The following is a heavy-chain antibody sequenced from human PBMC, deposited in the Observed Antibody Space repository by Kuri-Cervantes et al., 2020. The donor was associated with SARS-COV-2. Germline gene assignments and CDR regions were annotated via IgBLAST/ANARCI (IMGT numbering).Heavy chain of an antibody. CDR2: IKQDGSEK. CDR3: AREEVVPAAVRGYFYRYGMGV. V-gene: IGHV3-7*04. D-gene: IGHD2-2*01. J-gene: IGHJ6*02. Sequence: GGSLRLSCAASGFTFNTYWMTWVRQAPGKGLESVANIKQDGSEKYYVDSVKGRFTISRDNAKNSLYLQMNGLRAEDTAVYYCAREEVVPAAVRGYFYRYGMGVWGQGTTVTVSS. CDR1: GFTFNTYW.